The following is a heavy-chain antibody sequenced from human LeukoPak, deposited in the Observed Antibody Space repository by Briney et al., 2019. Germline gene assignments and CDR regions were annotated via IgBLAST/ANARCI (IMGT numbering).Heavy chain of an antibody. CDR1: GYSISSGYY. D-gene: IGHD5-24*01. J-gene: IGHJ4*02. CDR2: IYHSGST. CDR3: VRHEEEDGYNAKTFDY. Sequence: SETLSLTCAVSGYSISSGYYWGWIRQPPGKGLEWIGSIYHSGSTYYNPSLKSRVTISVDTSENQFSLKLSSVTAADTAVYYCVRHEEEDGYNAKTFDYWGQGTLVTVSS. V-gene: IGHV4-38-2*01.